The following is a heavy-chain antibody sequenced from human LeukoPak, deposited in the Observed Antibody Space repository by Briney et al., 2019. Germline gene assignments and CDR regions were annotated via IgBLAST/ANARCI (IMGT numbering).Heavy chain of an antibody. J-gene: IGHJ5*02. Sequence: GGSLRLSCAAPGLSFSSYWMPWVRQAPGKGLVWVSRIKSDGSSTSYADSVKGRFTISRDNAKNTLYLQMNSLRAEDTAVYYCTRSDWFDPWGQGTLVTVSS. CDR1: GLSFSSYW. CDR2: IKSDGSST. V-gene: IGHV3-74*01. CDR3: TRSDWFDP.